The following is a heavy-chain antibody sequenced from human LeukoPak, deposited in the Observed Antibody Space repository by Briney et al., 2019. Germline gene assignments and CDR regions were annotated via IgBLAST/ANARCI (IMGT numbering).Heavy chain of an antibody. V-gene: IGHV1-18*01. CDR3: ARDLGGLVVITEFDY. CDR1: GYTFTSYG. D-gene: IGHD3-22*01. CDR2: ISAYNGNT. Sequence: ASVKVSCKASGYTFTSYGISWVRQAPGQGLEWMGWISAYNGNTNYAQKLQGRVTMTTDTSTSTAYMELRSLRSDDTAVYYCARDLGGLVVITEFDYWGQGTLVTVSS. J-gene: IGHJ4*02.